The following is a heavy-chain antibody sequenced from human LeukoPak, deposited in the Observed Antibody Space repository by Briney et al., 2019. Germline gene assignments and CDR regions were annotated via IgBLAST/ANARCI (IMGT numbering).Heavy chain of an antibody. CDR3: AKYLKGDCYSTFIDY. CDR1: GFTFSSYA. Sequence: AGGSLRLSCAASGFTFSSYAMSWVRQAPGKGLEWVSGISGSGGSTYYADSVKGRFTISRDNSKNTLYLQMNSLRAEDTAVYYCAKYLKGDCYSTFIDYWGQGTLVTVSS. V-gene: IGHV3-23*01. D-gene: IGHD2-21*02. CDR2: ISGSGGST. J-gene: IGHJ4*02.